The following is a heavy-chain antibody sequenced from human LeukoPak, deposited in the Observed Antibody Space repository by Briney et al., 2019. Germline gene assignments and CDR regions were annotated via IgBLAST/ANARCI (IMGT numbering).Heavy chain of an antibody. V-gene: IGHV3-48*04. CDR2: ISSSSSTI. CDR1: GFTFSSYS. D-gene: IGHD4-17*01. CDR3: AKTDYGDQADAFDI. J-gene: IGHJ3*02. Sequence: GGSLRLSCAASGFTFSSYSMNWVRQAPGKGLEWVSYISSSSSTIYYADSVKGRFTISRDNAKNSLYLQMNSLRAEDTAVYYCAKTDYGDQADAFDIWGQGTMVTVSS.